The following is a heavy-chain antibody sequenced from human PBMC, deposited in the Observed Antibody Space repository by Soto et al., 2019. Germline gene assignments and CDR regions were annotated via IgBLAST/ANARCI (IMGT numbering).Heavy chain of an antibody. V-gene: IGHV3-23*01. CDR1: GFRFSRDV. J-gene: IGHJ4*02. Sequence: GSLGLSWAAAGFRFSRDVRSWGRHAPGSGREWVSAVVTSSGSGSRTYYADSVKGRFTISRDNSKSTLYLQMNSLRADDTAVYYCAKGGDYYDLLTGYTRDNYYFDYWGQGAQVTVSS. CDR3: AKGGDYYDLLTGYTRDNYYFDY. D-gene: IGHD3-9*01. CDR2: VVTSSGSGSRT.